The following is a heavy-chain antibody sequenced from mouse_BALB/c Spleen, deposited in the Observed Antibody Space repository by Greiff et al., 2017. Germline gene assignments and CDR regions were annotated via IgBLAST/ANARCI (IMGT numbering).Heavy chain of an antibody. J-gene: IGHJ4*01. D-gene: IGHD1-1*01. CDR1: GYTFTSYW. CDR3: TRQTYYAFMDY. CDR2: IYPGSGST. V-gene: IGHV1S22*01. Sequence: LKQPGSELVRPGASVKLSCKASGYTFTSYWMHWVKQRPGQGLEWIGNIYPGSGSTNYDEKFKSKATLTVDTSSSTTYMQLSSLTSEDSAVYYCTRQTYYAFMDYWGQGTSVTVSS.